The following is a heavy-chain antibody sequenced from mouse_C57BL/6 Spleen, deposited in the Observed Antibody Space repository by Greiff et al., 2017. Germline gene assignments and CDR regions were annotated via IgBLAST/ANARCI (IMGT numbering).Heavy chain of an antibody. D-gene: IGHD1-1*01. CDR1: GYTFTSYW. CDR3: ARRVTTVGDWYFEV. CDR2: IDPSDSET. V-gene: IGHV1-52*01. Sequence: QVQLQQPGAELVRPGSSVKLSCKASGYTFTSYWMHWVKQRPIQGLEWIGNIDPSDSETHYNQKFKDKATLTVDKSSSTAYMQLSSLTSEDSAVYYCARRVTTVGDWYFEVWGTGTTVTVSS. J-gene: IGHJ1*03.